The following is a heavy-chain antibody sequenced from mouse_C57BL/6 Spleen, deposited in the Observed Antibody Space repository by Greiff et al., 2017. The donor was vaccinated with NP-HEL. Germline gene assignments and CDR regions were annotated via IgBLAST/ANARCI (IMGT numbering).Heavy chain of an antibody. CDR2: ISSGGSYT. CDR1: GFTFSSYG. CDR3: ARRGREYFDY. V-gene: IGHV5-6*01. J-gene: IGHJ2*01. Sequence: EVQRVESGGDLVKPGGSLKLSCAASGFTFSSYGMSWVRQTPDKRLEWVATISSGGSYTYYPDSVKGRVTISRDNAKNTLYRQMSSLKSEDTAMYYCARRGREYFDYWGQGTTLTVSS. D-gene: IGHD3-3*01.